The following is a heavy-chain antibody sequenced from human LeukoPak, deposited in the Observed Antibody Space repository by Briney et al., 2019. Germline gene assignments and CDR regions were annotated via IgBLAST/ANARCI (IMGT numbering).Heavy chain of an antibody. CDR1: GFTFSSYA. CDR3: AKDGGYSRRAYYFDY. V-gene: IGHV3-23*01. Sequence: PGGSLRLSCAASGFTFSSYAMSWVRQAPGKGLEWVSAISGSGGSTYYADSVKGRFTISRDNSKNTLYLQMNSLRAEDTAVYYCAKDGGYSRRAYYFDYWGQGTLVTVSS. D-gene: IGHD6-13*01. CDR2: ISGSGGST. J-gene: IGHJ4*02.